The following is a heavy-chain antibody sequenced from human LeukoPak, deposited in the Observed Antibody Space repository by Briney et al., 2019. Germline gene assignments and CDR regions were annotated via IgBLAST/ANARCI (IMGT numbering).Heavy chain of an antibody. D-gene: IGHD2-15*01. CDR3: ARRLRYCSGGSCYYFDY. CDR2: IYPGDSAT. V-gene: IGHV5-51*01. CDR1: GYSFTSYW. J-gene: IGHJ4*02. Sequence: GESLKISCKGSGYSFTSYWIGWVRQMPGKGLEWMGIIYPGDSATRYSPSFQGQVTISADKSISTAYLQWSSLKASDTAMYYCARRLRYCSGGSCYYFDYWGQGTLVTVSS.